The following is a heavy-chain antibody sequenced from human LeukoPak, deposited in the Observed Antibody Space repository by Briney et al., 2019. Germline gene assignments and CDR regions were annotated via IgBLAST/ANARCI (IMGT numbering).Heavy chain of an antibody. CDR1: GFTFSSYS. CDR2: ISSSSSYI. Sequence: GGSLRLSCAASGFTFSSYSMNWVRQAPGKGLEWVSSISSSSSYIYYADSVKGRFTISRDNAKNTLYLQMNSLRAEDTAVYYCARDMDSSGYYFDYWGQGTLVTVSS. J-gene: IGHJ4*02. V-gene: IGHV3-21*01. CDR3: ARDMDSSGYYFDY. D-gene: IGHD3-22*01.